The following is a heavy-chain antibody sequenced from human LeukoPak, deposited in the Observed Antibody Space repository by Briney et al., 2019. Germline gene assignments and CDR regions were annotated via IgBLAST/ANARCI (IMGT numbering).Heavy chain of an antibody. CDR3: ARAQDYGGNQPGWFDP. J-gene: IGHJ5*02. CDR1: GGSISSSSYY. D-gene: IGHD4-23*01. Sequence: PSETLSLTCTVSGGSISSSSYYWGWIRQPPGKGLEWIGSIYYSGSTYYNPSLKSRVTISVDTSKNQFSLKLSSVTAADTAVYYCARAQDYGGNQPGWFDPWGQGTLVTVSS. V-gene: IGHV4-39*07. CDR2: IYYSGST.